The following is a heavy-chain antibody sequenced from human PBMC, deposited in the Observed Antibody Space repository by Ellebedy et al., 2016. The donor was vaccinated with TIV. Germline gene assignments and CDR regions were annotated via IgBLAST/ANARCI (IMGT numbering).Heavy chain of an antibody. D-gene: IGHD3-16*01. CDR2: VTQDGREK. CDR1: GFTFSNYK. CDR3: ARDSGFTAGYAQH. V-gene: IGHV3-7*01. J-gene: IGHJ1*01. Sequence: GGSLRLXXEDSGFTFSNYKMSWVRQAPGKGLEWVACVTQDGREKYHVDSVKGRFTVSRDNDKNLVYLQMDSLRADDTAVYYCARDSGFTAGYAQHWGPGALVIVSS.